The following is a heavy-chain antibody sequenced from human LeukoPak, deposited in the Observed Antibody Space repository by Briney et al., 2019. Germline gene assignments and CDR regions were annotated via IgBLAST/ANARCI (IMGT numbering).Heavy chain of an antibody. CDR2: INWNGGST. D-gene: IGHD3-22*01. CDR3: AREIRRYYYDSSGYYQLDY. CDR1: GFTFSRYS. V-gene: IGHV3-20*04. J-gene: IGHJ4*02. Sequence: PGGSLRLSCVASGFTFSRYSMNWVRQAPGKGLEWVSGINWNGGSTGYADSVKGRFTIFRDNAKNSLYLQMNSLRAEDTALYYCAREIRRYYYDSSGYYQLDYWGQGTLVTVSS.